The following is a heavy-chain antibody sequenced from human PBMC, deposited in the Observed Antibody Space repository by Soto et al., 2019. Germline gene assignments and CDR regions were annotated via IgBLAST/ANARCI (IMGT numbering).Heavy chain of an antibody. V-gene: IGHV3-33*01. CDR1: GFTFSSYG. CDR2: IWYDGSNK. CDR3: AREGGDIVVLPVYYYYGMDV. D-gene: IGHD2-2*01. J-gene: IGHJ6*02. Sequence: QVQLVESGGGVVQPGRSLRLSCAASGFTFSSYGMHWVRQAPGKGLEWVAVIWYDGSNKYYADSVKGRFTISRDNSKNTLYLQMNSLRAEDTAVYYCAREGGDIVVLPVYYYYGMDVWGQGTTVTVSS.